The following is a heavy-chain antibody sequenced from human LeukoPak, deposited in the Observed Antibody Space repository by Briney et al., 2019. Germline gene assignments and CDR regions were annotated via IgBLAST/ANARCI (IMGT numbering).Heavy chain of an antibody. CDR3: AKSVTAAGTYAFDI. V-gene: IGHV3-23*01. J-gene: IGHJ3*02. D-gene: IGHD6-13*01. CDR2: LRGNGGST. CDR1: GFTFSSYA. Sequence: GGSLRLSCAASGFTFSSYAMSWVRQAPGKGLEWVSSLRGNGGSTEYVDSVRGRFVISRDNSRNTLYLQMNSLRAEGTAVYYCAKSVTAAGTYAFDIWGQGTVVTVSS.